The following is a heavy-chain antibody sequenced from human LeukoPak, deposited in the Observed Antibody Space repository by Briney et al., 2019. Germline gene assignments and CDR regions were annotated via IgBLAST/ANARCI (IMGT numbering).Heavy chain of an antibody. CDR1: GYTLTELS. V-gene: IGHV1-24*01. Sequence: ASVKVSCKVSGYTLTELSMHWVRQAPGKGLEWMGGFDPEDGETIYAQEFQGRVTMTEDTSTDTAYMELSSLRSEDTAVYYCATARPPFYDFSLYGMDVWGQGTTVTVSS. J-gene: IGHJ6*02. D-gene: IGHD3-3*01. CDR2: FDPEDGET. CDR3: ATARPPFYDFSLYGMDV.